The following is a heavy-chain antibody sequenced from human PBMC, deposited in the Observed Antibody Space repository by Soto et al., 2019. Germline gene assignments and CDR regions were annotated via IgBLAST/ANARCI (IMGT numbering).Heavy chain of an antibody. CDR2: IIPIFGTA. CDR1: GGTFSSYA. V-gene: IGHV1-69*12. CDR3: ARGRYHYDSSGYSRSSTPPYYYYYGLDV. D-gene: IGHD3-22*01. Sequence: QVQLVQSGAEVKKPGSSVKVSCKASGGTFSSYAISWVRQAPGQGLEWMGGIIPIFGTANYAQKFQGRVTTTADESTSTAYMELSSLRSEDTAVYYCARGRYHYDSSGYSRSSTPPYYYYYGLDVSGQGTTVTVSS. J-gene: IGHJ6*02.